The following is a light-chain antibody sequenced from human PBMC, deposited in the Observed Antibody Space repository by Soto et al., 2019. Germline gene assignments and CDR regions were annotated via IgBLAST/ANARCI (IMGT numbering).Light chain of an antibody. CDR3: LQGTRWPWT. Sequence: DVVMTQSPLSLPVTLGQPATISCRSSQGLVYSDGNTYLSWFQQRPGQSPRRLISKISIRDSGVPDRFNGSGSGTEFTLKISRVEAEDVGVYYCLQGTRWPWTFGQGTRVEIK. J-gene: IGKJ1*01. CDR1: QGLVYSDGNTY. V-gene: IGKV2-30*01. CDR2: KIS.